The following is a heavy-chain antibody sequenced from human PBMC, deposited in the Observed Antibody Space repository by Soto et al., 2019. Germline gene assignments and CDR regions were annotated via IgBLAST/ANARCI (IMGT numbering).Heavy chain of an antibody. CDR3: ARPPTMIRGVIDWFDP. D-gene: IGHD3-10*01. V-gene: IGHV1-8*01. CDR1: GYTFSSYD. CDR2: MNPNSGDT. Sequence: ASVKVSCKASGYTFSSYDINWVRQATGQGLEWMGWMNPNSGDTGYAQKFQGRVTMTRNISISTAYMELSSLTSEDTAVYYCARPPTMIRGVIDWFDPWGQGTLVTVSS. J-gene: IGHJ5*02.